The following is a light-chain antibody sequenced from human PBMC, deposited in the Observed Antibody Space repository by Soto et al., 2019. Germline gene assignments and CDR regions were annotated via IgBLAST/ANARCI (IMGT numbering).Light chain of an antibody. CDR2: AAS. CDR1: QAINNY. J-gene: IGKJ2*01. V-gene: IGKV1-16*02. CDR3: QQYNRDPLYT. Sequence: DIRMTQSPSSLSASVRDRVTITCRASQAINNYLAWFQQKPGKAPKSLIYAASSLKSGVPSKFSGSGSGTDVPLTVSTLQPDDFGTYYGQQYNRDPLYTFGEGTKLEIK.